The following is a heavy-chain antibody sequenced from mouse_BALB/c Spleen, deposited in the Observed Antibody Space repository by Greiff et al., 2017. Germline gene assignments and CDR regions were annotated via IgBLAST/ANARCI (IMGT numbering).Heavy chain of an antibody. J-gene: IGHJ4*01. CDR2: ISSGGGST. Sequence: EVQLVESGGGLVKPGGSLKLSCAASGFAFSSYDMSWVRQTPEKRLEWVAYISSGGGSTYYPDTVKGRFTISRDNAKNTLYLQMSSLKSEDTAMYYCARRVDAMDYWGQGTSVTVSS. D-gene: IGHD1-1*02. V-gene: IGHV5-12-1*01. CDR3: ARRVDAMDY. CDR1: GFAFSSYD.